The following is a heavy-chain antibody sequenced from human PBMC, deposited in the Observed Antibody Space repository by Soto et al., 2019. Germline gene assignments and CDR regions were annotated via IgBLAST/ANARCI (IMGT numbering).Heavy chain of an antibody. V-gene: IGHV1-18*01. D-gene: IGHD3-10*01. CDR3: AREMVRGVGSDY. CDR2: ISTYNGNT. J-gene: IGHJ4*02. CDR1: GYTFTSYG. Sequence: QVQLVQSGAEVKKPGASVKVSCKASGYTFTSYGISWVRQAPGQGLEWMGWISTYNGNTKYAQKRESRVTMTTDPSKSTAYMELRSLGSDDTAVFCCAREMVRGVGSDYWGQGTLVTVSS.